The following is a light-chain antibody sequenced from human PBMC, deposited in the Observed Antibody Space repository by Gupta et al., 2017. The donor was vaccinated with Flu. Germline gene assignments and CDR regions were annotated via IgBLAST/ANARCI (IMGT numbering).Light chain of an antibody. J-gene: IGLJ1*01. CDR3: AAWDDSLNGYV. V-gene: IGLV1-44*01. CDR2: SNN. CDR1: SSKIGRNT. Sequence: RVTISCSGRSSKIGRNTVNWYQQRPGTAPKLLIHSNNQRPSGVPDRFSGSKSGTSASLAISGLQAEDEADYYCAAWDDSLNGYVFGTGTRVIVL.